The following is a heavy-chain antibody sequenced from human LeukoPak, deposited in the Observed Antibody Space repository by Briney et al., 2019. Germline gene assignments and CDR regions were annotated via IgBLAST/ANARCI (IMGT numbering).Heavy chain of an antibody. CDR2: IDNSGTVT. J-gene: IGHJ4*02. V-gene: IGHV3-23*05. Sequence: PGGSLRLSCSASGFTLSTYAMSWVRQAPGKGLEWVSAIDNSGTVTYYADSVRGRFTISRDNFKNTLSLQMNSLRAEDTAVYHCATTSTVTANFDNWGQGTPVTVSS. D-gene: IGHD4-17*01. CDR1: GFTLSTYA. CDR3: ATTSTVTANFDN.